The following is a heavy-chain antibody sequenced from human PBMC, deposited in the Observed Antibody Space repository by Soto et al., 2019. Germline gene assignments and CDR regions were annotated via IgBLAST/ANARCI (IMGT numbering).Heavy chain of an antibody. CDR2: ISGSGGST. J-gene: IGHJ5*02. Sequence: PGGSLRLSCAASGFTFSSYAMSWVRQAPGKGLEWVSAISGSGGSTYYADSVKGRFTISRDTSKNTLYLQMNSLRAEDTAVYYCAKDLTGYDYVCGSYRYTGPNLFDPWGQGTLVTVSS. CDR1: GFTFSSYA. V-gene: IGHV3-23*01. CDR3: AKDLTGYDYVCGSYRYTGPNLFDP. D-gene: IGHD3-16*02.